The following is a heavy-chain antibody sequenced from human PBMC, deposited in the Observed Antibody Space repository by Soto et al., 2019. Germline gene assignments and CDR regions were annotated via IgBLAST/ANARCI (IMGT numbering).Heavy chain of an antibody. V-gene: IGHV3-33*01. D-gene: IGHD2-15*01. CDR2: IWYDGSNK. CDR3: ARDGYCSGGSCYSVPVFDY. CDR1: GFTFSSYG. J-gene: IGHJ4*02. Sequence: QVQLVESGGGVVQPGRSLRLSCAASGFTFSSYGMHWVRQAPGKGLEWVAVIWYDGSNKYYADSVKGRFTISRDNSKKXRNXQMNSLRAEDTAVYYCARDGYCSGGSCYSVPVFDYWGQGTLVTVSS.